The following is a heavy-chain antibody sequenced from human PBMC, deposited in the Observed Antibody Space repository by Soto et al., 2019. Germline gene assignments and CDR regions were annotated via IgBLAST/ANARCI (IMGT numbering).Heavy chain of an antibody. CDR3: AREVVVVVAATHYYYGMDV. CDR1: GGTFSSYA. D-gene: IGHD2-15*01. J-gene: IGHJ6*02. V-gene: IGHV1-69*13. CDR2: IIPIFGTA. Sequence: SVKVSCKASGGTFSSYAISWVRQAPGQGLEWMGGIIPIFGTANYAQKFQGRVTITADESTSTAYMELSSLRSEDTAVYYCAREVVVVVAATHYYYGMDVWGQGTTVTVSS.